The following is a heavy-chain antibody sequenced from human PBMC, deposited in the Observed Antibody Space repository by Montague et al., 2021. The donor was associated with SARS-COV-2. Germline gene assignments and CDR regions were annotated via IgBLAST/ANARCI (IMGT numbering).Heavy chain of an antibody. D-gene: IGHD3-10*01. V-gene: IGHV4-59*08. CDR3: ARVTTKRTRYGSGSYRGFDDFDI. CDR2: IYYSGST. Sequence: SETLSLTCTVSGGSINTYYWSWIRQPPGKGLEWIGYIYYSGSTNYNPSLKSRVTTSVDTSKNQFSLKLSSVTAADTAVYYCARVTTKRTRYGSGSYRGFDDFDIWGQGTMVTVSS. J-gene: IGHJ3*02. CDR1: GGSINTYY.